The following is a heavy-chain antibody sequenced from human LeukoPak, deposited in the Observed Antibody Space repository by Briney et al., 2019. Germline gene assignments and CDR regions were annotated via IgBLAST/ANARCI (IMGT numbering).Heavy chain of an antibody. CDR2: IHYSGST. D-gene: IGHD5-18*01. CDR3: ARTTEGGYSYGYFYYYYMDV. J-gene: IGHJ6*03. Sequence: PSETLSLTCTVSGDSINSGSYYWNWIRQPPGKGLEWIGYIHYSGSTNYNPSLKSRVTISVDMSKNQFSLKLRSVTAADTAVYYCARTTEGGYSYGYFYYYYMDVWGKGTTVTISS. CDR1: GDSINSGSYY. V-gene: IGHV4-61*01.